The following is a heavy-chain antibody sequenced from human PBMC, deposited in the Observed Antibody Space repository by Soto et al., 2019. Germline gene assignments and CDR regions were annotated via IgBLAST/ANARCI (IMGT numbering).Heavy chain of an antibody. V-gene: IGHV4-31*03. CDR3: ARGGIVVVVAARGAFDI. J-gene: IGHJ3*02. CDR1: GGSISSGGYY. D-gene: IGHD2-15*01. Sequence: SETLSLTCTVSGGSISSGGYYWSWIRQHPGKGLEWIGYIYYSGSTYYNPSLKSRVTISVDTSKNQFSLKLSSVTAADTAVYYCARGGIVVVVAARGAFDIWGQGTMVTVSS. CDR2: IYYSGST.